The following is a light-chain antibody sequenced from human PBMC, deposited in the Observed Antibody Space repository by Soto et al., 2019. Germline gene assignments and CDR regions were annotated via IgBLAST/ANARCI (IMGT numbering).Light chain of an antibody. Sequence: DIQMTQSPSTLSASVGDRVTITCRASQSINTWLAWYQLKPGRAPKLLISKPSTLESGVSSRFSGSGSGTEFTLTISSLQPDDFATYYCQQYQTYSQFGQGTKVEIK. CDR3: QQYQTYSQ. V-gene: IGKV1-5*03. J-gene: IGKJ1*01. CDR2: KPS. CDR1: QSINTW.